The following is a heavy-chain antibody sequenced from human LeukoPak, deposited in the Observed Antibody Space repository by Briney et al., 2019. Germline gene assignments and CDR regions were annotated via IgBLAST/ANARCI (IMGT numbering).Heavy chain of an antibody. V-gene: IGHV1-2*04. Sequence: GASVKVSCKASGYTFTGYYMHWVRQAPGQGLEWMGWINPNSGGTNYAQKFQGWVTMTRDTSISTAYMELSRLRSDDTAVYYCAREDTAMVTAGDYWGQGTLVTVSS. CDR1: GYTFTGYY. CDR2: INPNSGGT. J-gene: IGHJ4*02. D-gene: IGHD5-18*01. CDR3: AREDTAMVTAGDY.